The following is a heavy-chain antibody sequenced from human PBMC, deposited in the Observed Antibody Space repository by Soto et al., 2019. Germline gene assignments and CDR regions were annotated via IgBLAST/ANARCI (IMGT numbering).Heavy chain of an antibody. CDR1: GGSISSGGYY. D-gene: IGHD3-16*02. Sequence: QVQLQESGPGLVKPSQTLSLTCTVSGGSISSGGYYWNWIRQHPGKGLEWIGYIDYSGSTYYNPSRKSRVTITVETSKNQFALHLSCVVAADTAEYYCARTTMITAAGIIIGFDYWGQGTLVTVSS. V-gene: IGHV4-31*03. CDR2: IDYSGST. J-gene: IGHJ4*02. CDR3: ARTTMITAAGIIIGFDY.